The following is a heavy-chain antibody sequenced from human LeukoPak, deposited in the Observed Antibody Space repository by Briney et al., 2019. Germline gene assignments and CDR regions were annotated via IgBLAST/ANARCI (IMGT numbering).Heavy chain of an antibody. CDR2: ISGSGGST. CDR1: GFTFSSYA. V-gene: IGHV3-23*01. D-gene: IGHD2-2*01. J-gene: IGHJ6*03. CDR3: ARVSRYQLLYYMDV. Sequence: GGSLRLSCAASGFTFSSYAMSWVRQAPGKGLEWVSAISGSGGSTYYADSVKGRFTISRDNAKNSLYLQMNGLRAEDTAVYYCARVSRYQLLYYMDVWGKGTTVTVSS.